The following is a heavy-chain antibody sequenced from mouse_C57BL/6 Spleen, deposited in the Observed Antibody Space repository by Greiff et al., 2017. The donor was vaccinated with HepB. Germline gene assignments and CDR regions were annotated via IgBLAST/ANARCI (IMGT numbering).Heavy chain of an antibody. D-gene: IGHD1-1*01. Sequence: VKLMESGAELVKPGASVKLSCKASGYTFTSYWMHWVKQRPGQGLEWIGMIHPNSGSTNYNEKFKSKATLTVDKSSSTAYMQLSSLTSEDSAVYYCARDYYGSSSHWYFDVWGTGTTVTVSS. V-gene: IGHV1-64*01. CDR3: ARDYYGSSSHWYFDV. CDR1: GYTFTSYW. CDR2: IHPNSGST. J-gene: IGHJ1*03.